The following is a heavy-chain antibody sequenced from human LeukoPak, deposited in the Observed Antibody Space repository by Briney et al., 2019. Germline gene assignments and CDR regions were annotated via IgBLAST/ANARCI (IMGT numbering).Heavy chain of an antibody. CDR2: IDPSGGST. CDR3: ARPPDYDSSGYLWAS. Sequence: ASVKVSCKASGYTLTSYYIHWVRQAPGQGLEWMGIIDPSGGSTSYAQKFQGRVTMTRDTSTNTVYMKLSSLRSDDTAVYYCARPPDYDSSGYLWASWGQGTLVTVSS. D-gene: IGHD3-22*01. V-gene: IGHV1-46*01. CDR1: GYTLTSYY. J-gene: IGHJ5*02.